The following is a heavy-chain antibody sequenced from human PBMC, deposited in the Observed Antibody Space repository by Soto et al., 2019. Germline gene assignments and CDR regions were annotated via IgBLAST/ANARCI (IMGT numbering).Heavy chain of an antibody. V-gene: IGHV3-30-3*01. Sequence: SLRLSCAASGFTFSSYAMHWVRQAPGKGLEWVAVISYDGSNKYYADSVKGRFTISRDNSKNTLYLQMNSLRAEDTAVYYCARDSPSLRGYGMDVWGQGTTVTVSS. J-gene: IGHJ6*02. CDR3: ARDSPSLRGYGMDV. CDR2: ISYDGSNK. CDR1: GFTFSSYA.